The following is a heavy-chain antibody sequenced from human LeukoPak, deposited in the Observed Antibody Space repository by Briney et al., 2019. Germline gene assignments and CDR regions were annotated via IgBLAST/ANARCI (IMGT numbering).Heavy chain of an antibody. Sequence: SETLSLTYTVSGGSISSRSYYWGWIRQPPGRGLEWIGTIYYSESTYYNPSLRSRVSISVDTSKNQFSLKLTSVIAADTAVSYCARLIELGDNWFDPWGQGTLVTVSS. D-gene: IGHD7-27*01. CDR1: GGSISSRSYY. CDR2: IYYSEST. CDR3: ARLIELGDNWFDP. J-gene: IGHJ5*02. V-gene: IGHV4-39*01.